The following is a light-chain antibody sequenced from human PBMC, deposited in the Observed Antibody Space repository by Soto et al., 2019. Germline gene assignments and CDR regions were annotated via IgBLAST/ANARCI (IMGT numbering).Light chain of an antibody. J-gene: IGKJ1*01. V-gene: IGKV3-11*01. CDR1: QTLRRTY. Sequence: DIVLTQSPGTLSLSPGERATLSCSASQTLRRTYIAWYQQKPGQAPRLLIYDASNRATGIPARFSGSGSGTDFTLTVSSLEPEDFAFYYCQQRSSWPLTFGQGTKVDIK. CDR2: DAS. CDR3: QQRSSWPLT.